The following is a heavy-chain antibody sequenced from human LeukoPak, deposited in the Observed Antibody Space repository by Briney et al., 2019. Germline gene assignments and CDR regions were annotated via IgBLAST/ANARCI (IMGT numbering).Heavy chain of an antibody. CDR2: ISSSSSI. Sequence: PGGSLRLSCAASGFTFTAFTINWVRQAPGKGLEWVSSISSSSSIHFADSVKGRFTISRDNAKNSVSLQINSLRAEDTALYCCARDRHFVAFDIWGQGTMVTVSS. V-gene: IGHV3-69-1*01. J-gene: IGHJ3*02. CDR3: ARDRHFVAFDI. CDR1: GFTFTAFT.